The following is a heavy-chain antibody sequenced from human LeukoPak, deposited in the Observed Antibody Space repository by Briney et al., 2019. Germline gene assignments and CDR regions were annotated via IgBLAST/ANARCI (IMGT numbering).Heavy chain of an antibody. V-gene: IGHV1-69*13. Sequence: ASVKVSCKASGGTFISYAISWVRQAPGQGLEWMGGIIPIFGTANYAQKFQGRVTITADESTSTAYMELSSLRSEDTAVYYCASRLPVVPAAMGFDPWGQGTLVTVSS. CDR2: IIPIFGTA. CDR1: GGTFISYA. D-gene: IGHD2-2*01. J-gene: IGHJ5*02. CDR3: ASRLPVVPAAMGFDP.